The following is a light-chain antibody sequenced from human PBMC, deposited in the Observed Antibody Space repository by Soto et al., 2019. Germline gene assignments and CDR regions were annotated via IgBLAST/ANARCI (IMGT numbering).Light chain of an antibody. Sequence: QSALTQPASVSGSRGQSITISCTGTSSDVGGYNYVSWYQQHPGKAPKLMIYEVSNRPSRVSNRFSGSKSGDTASLTISGLQAEDEADSYCSSYTRSSTSYVFGTGTKLTVL. CDR1: SSDVGGYNY. CDR3: SSYTRSSTSYV. V-gene: IGLV2-14*01. J-gene: IGLJ1*01. CDR2: EVS.